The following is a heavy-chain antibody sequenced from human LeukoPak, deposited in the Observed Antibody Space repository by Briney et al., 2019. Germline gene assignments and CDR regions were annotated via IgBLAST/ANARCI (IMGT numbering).Heavy chain of an antibody. Sequence: PGGSLRLSCAASGFTFSIYEMNGARQAPGKGLEWVSYISSSGSTIYYADSVKGRFTISRDNAKNSLYLQMNSLRADDTAVYYCASNPIIGTSGGYYWGQGTLVTVSS. CDR2: ISSSGSTI. CDR3: ASNPIIGTSGGYY. V-gene: IGHV3-48*03. D-gene: IGHD1-1*01. J-gene: IGHJ4*02. CDR1: GFTFSIYE.